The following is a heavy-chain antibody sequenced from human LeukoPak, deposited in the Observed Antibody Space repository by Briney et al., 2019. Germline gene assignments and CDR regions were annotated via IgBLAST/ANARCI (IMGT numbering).Heavy chain of an antibody. Sequence: GGSLRLSCAASGFTFSSYSMNWVRQAPGKGLEWVSSISSSSSYIYYADSVKGRFTISRDNAKNSLYLQMNSLRAEDTAVYYCARGRTGGSGYPDWGQGTLVTVSS. CDR3: ARGRTGGSGYPD. CDR1: GFTFSSYS. J-gene: IGHJ4*02. D-gene: IGHD3-22*01. V-gene: IGHV3-21*01. CDR2: ISSSSSYI.